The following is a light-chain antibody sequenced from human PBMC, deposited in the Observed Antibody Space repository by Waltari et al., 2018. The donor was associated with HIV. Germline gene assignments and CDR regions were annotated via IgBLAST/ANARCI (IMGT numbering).Light chain of an antibody. CDR1: SSDVGGYNY. V-gene: IGLV2-8*01. Sequence: QSALTQPPSASGSPGPSVTISCTGTSSDVGGYNYVSWYQQHPGKAPKLMICEVTKRPSGVPARFSGSKSGNTASLTVSGLQADDEADYYCSSYAGSNNLVFGGGTKLTVL. CDR2: EVT. CDR3: SSYAGSNNLV. J-gene: IGLJ2*01.